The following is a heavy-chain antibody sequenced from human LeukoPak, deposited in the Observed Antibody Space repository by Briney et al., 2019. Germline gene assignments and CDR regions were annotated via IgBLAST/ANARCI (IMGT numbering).Heavy chain of an antibody. CDR3: AKAYSSSWYYFDY. D-gene: IGHD6-13*01. CDR2: ISGIGGST. J-gene: IGHJ4*02. CDR1: GFTFSSYA. V-gene: IGHV3-23*01. Sequence: GGSLRLSCAASGFTFSSYAMSWVRQAPGKGLEWVSAISGIGGSTYYADSVKGRFTISRDNSKNTLYLQMNSLRAEDTAVYYSAKAYSSSWYYFDYWGQGTLVTVSS.